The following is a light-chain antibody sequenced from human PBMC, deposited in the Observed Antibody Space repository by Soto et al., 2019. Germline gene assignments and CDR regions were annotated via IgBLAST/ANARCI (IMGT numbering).Light chain of an antibody. CDR3: QQYNNWPPWT. Sequence: EIVMTQSPATLSVSPGERATLSCRASQSVSSDLAWYQQKPGQAPRLVIYGASTRAIGIPARFSGSGSGTEFTLTVSSLQSEDFAVYYCQQYNNWPPWTFGQGTKVDIK. V-gene: IGKV3-15*01. CDR1: QSVSSD. CDR2: GAS. J-gene: IGKJ1*01.